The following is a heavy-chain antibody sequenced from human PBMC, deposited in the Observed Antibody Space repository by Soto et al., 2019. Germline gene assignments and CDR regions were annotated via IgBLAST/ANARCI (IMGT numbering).Heavy chain of an antibody. D-gene: IGHD6-6*01. Sequence: KPSETLSLTCAVYGGSFSGYYWSWIRQPPGKGLEWIGEINHSGSTNYNPSLKSRVTISVDTSKNQFSLKLSSVTAADTAVYYCAREIAARLPYYYYGMDVWGQGTTVTVSS. CDR3: AREIAARLPYYYYGMDV. J-gene: IGHJ6*02. CDR1: GGSFSGYY. V-gene: IGHV4-34*01. CDR2: INHSGST.